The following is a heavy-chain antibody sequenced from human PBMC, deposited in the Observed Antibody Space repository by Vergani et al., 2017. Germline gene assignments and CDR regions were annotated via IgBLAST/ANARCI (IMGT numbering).Heavy chain of an antibody. J-gene: IGHJ6*02. CDR2: IYPGDSDT. V-gene: IGHV5-51*01. CDR3: ARHRPTFTSGSYPVGPHYYYGMDV. Sequence: EVQLVQSGAEVKKPGESLKISCKGSGYSFTSYWIGWVRQMPGKVLEWMGIIYPGDSDTRYSPSFQGQVTISADKSISTAYLQWSSLKASDTAMYYCARHRPTFTSGSYPVGPHYYYGMDVWGQGTTVTVSS. D-gene: IGHD1-26*01. CDR1: GYSFTSYW.